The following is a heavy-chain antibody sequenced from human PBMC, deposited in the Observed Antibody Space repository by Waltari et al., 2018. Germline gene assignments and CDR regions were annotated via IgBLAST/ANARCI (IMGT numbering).Heavy chain of an antibody. V-gene: IGHV3-33*01. CDR1: GFTFSSYG. CDR3: ARDSYYDFWSGLDY. CDR2: IWYDGSNK. J-gene: IGHJ4*02. D-gene: IGHD3-3*01. Sequence: QVQLVESGGGVVQPGRSLRLSCAASGFTFSSYGMHWVRQAPGKGLEWVAVIWYDGSNKYYADSVKGRFTISRDNSKNTLYLQMNSLRAEDTAVYYCARDSYYDFWSGLDYWGQGTLVTVSS.